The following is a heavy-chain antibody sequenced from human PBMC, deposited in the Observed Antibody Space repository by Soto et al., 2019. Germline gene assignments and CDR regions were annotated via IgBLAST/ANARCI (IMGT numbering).Heavy chain of an antibody. CDR1: GYTFTSYG. CDR3: ARDYSPDFWSGYDPPDYYYYGMDV. D-gene: IGHD3-3*01. CDR2: ISAYNGNT. V-gene: IGHV1-18*04. Sequence: VASVKVSCKASGYTFTSYGISWVRQAPGQGXEWMGWISAYNGNTNYAQKLQGRVTMTTDTSTSTAYMELRSLRSDDTAVYYCARDYSPDFWSGYDPPDYYYYGMDVWGQGTTVTVSS. J-gene: IGHJ6*02.